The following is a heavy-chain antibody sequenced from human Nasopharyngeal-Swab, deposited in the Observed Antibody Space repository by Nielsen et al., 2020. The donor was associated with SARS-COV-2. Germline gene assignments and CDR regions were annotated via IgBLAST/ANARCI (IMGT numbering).Heavy chain of an antibody. CDR3: AKDPRNTAMVNYFDY. CDR1: GFTFSSYA. D-gene: IGHD5-18*01. Sequence: GESLKISCAASGFTFSSYAMSWVRQAPGKGLGWVSAISGSGGSTYYADSVKGRFTISRDNSKNTLYLQMNSLRAEDTAVYYCAKDPRNTAMVNYFDYWGQGTWSPSPQ. J-gene: IGHJ4*02. V-gene: IGHV3-23*01. CDR2: ISGSGGST.